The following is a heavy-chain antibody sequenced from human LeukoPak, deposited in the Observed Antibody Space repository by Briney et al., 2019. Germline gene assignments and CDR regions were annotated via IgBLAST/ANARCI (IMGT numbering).Heavy chain of an antibody. CDR2: MNPNSGNT. V-gene: IGHV1-8*02. CDR3: ARAKLSYYYYGMDV. CDR1: GGTFSSYA. D-gene: IGHD2-15*01. Sequence: EASVKVSCKASGGTFSSYAISWVRQAPGQGLEWMGWMNPNSGNTGYAQKFQGRVTMTRNTSISTAYMELSSLRSEDTAVYYCARAKLSYYYYGMDVWGQGTTVTVSS. J-gene: IGHJ6*02.